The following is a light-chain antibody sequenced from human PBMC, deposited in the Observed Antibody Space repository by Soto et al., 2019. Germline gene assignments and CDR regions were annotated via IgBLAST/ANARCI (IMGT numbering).Light chain of an antibody. Sequence: DIVMTQSPDSLAVSLGERATINCKSSQSVLHSSNNKNTLNWYQQKPGKAPKLLIYAASSLQSGVPSRFSGSGSGTDFTLTISSLQPEDFATYYCQQSYSTPITFGQGTRLEIK. J-gene: IGKJ5*01. CDR1: QSVLHSSNNKNT. V-gene: IGKV1-39*01. CDR3: QQSYSTPIT. CDR2: AAS.